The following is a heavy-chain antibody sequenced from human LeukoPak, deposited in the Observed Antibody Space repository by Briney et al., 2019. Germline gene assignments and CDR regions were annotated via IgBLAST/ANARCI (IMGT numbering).Heavy chain of an antibody. J-gene: IGHJ4*02. Sequence: GASVKVSCXASGGTFSSYAISWVRLAPGQGLEWMGRIIPIFGTANYAQKFQGRVTITTDESTSTAYMELSSLRSEDTAVYYCARSFGGYSYGADYWGQGTLVTVSS. V-gene: IGHV1-69*05. CDR3: ARSFGGYSYGADY. CDR1: GGTFSSYA. D-gene: IGHD5-18*01. CDR2: IIPIFGTA.